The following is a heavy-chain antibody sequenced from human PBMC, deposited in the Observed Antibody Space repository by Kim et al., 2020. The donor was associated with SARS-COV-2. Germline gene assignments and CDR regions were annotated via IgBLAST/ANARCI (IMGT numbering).Heavy chain of an antibody. J-gene: IGHJ6*02. CDR2: IYYSGST. Sequence: SETLSLTCTVSGGSISSYYWSWIRQPPGKGLEWIGYIYYSGSTNYNPSLKSRVTISVDTSKNQFSLKLSSVTAADTAVYYCARSHGQAAGPVGYYYYGMDVWGQGTTVTVSS. CDR3: ARSHGQAAGPVGYYYYGMDV. CDR1: GGSISSYY. V-gene: IGHV4-59*01. D-gene: IGHD6-13*01.